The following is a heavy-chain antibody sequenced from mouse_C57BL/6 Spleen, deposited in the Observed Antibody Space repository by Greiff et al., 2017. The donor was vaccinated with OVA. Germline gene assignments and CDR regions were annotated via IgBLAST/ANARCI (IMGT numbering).Heavy chain of an antibody. J-gene: IGHJ4*01. CDR2: ISSGSSTI. V-gene: IGHV5-17*01. CDR1: GFTFSDYG. Sequence: EVHLVESGGGLVKPGGSLKLSCAASGFTFSDYGMHWVRQAPEKGLEWVAYISSGSSTIYYADTVKGRFTIPRDNAKNTLFLQMTRLRSEDTAMYYCARELRRNYYAMDYWGQGTSVTVSS. CDR3: ARELRRNYYAMDY. D-gene: IGHD2-4*01.